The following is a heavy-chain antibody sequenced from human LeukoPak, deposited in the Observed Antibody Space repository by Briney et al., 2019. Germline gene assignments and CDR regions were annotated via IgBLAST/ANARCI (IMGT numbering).Heavy chain of an antibody. CDR3: ARDRRWNGDYNESDY. CDR1: GFTFSSYS. V-gene: IGHV3-21*01. CDR2: ISSSSSYI. J-gene: IGHJ4*02. Sequence: GGSLRLSCAASGFTFSSYSMNWVRQAPGKGLEWVSSISSSSSYIYYADSVKGRFTISRDNAKNSLYLQMNSLRAEDTAVYYCARDRRWNGDYNESDYRGQGTLVTVSS. D-gene: IGHD4-17*01.